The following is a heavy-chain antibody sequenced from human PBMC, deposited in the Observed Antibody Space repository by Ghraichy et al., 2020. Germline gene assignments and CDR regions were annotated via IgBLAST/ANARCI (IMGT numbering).Heavy chain of an antibody. V-gene: IGHV3-9*03. CDR1: GFTFDDYA. J-gene: IGHJ4*02. D-gene: IGHD5-18*01. CDR3: AKGGYSYGLGYYFDY. Sequence: GGSLRLSCAASGFTFDDYAMHWVRQAPGKGLEWVSGISWNSGSIGYADSVKGRFTISRDNAKNSLYLQMNSLRAEDMALYYCAKGGYSYGLGYYFDYWGQGTLVTVSS. CDR2: ISWNSGSI.